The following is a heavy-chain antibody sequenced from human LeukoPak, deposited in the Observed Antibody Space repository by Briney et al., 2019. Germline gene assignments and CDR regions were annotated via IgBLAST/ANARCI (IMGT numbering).Heavy chain of an antibody. CDR3: AKSGHSYYYTPGDFS. CDR2: IYYTAST. Sequence: SETLSLTCTVSGGSIISSSSSWGWIPHPPGKGLGWFRPIYYTASTNYNPSLKTRVTISLDTSRNQFSLRLTSVTAADTAVYCCAKSGHSYYYTPGDFSWGQGTLVTVSS. J-gene: IGHJ5*02. V-gene: IGHV4-39*01. CDR1: GGSIISSSSS. D-gene: IGHD3-22*01.